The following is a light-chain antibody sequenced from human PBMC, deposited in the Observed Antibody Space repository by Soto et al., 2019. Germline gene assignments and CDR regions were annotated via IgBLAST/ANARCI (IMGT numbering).Light chain of an antibody. J-gene: IGLJ2*01. CDR3: CSYAGSRSFVV. V-gene: IGLV2-23*03. Sequence: QSALTQPASVSGSPGQAITISCTGTSSDVGSYNLVSWYQQHPGKAPKLIIYEGSKRPSGVSNRFSGSKSGNTASLTSSGLQAEDEADYYCCSYAGSRSFVVFGGGTKLTVL. CDR1: SSDVGSYNL. CDR2: EGS.